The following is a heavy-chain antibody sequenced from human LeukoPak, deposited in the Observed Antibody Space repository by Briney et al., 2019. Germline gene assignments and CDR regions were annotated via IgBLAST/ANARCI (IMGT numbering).Heavy chain of an antibody. CDR1: GFTFSTSA. D-gene: IGHD3-22*01. Sequence: PGGSLRLSCVVSGFTFSTSAMSWVRQAPGKGLEWVSGISESGGSTYYADSVKGRFTSSRDNSKNTLYLQMNNLRAEDTAAYYCAKDQYSGYYYDSSGSEFDYWGQGTLVTVSS. CDR3: AKDQYSGYYYDSSGSEFDY. CDR2: ISESGGST. J-gene: IGHJ4*02. V-gene: IGHV3-23*01.